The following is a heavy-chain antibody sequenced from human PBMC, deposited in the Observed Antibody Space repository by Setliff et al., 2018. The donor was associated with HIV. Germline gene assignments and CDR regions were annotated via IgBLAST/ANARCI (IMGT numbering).Heavy chain of an antibody. CDR1: GGSISSTSYY. D-gene: IGHD2-8*01. CDR2: IYYIGRST. J-gene: IGHJ6*03. Sequence: SETLSLTCTVSGGSISSTSYYWGWIRQPPGKGLEWIGAIYYIGRSTDYNASLKSRVTISVDTSKNQFSLKLSSVTAADTAVYYGASYGYCTNGVCYGSDYNYYMDVWGKGTTVTVSS. CDR3: ASYGYCTNGVCYGSDYNYYMDV. V-gene: IGHV4-39*01.